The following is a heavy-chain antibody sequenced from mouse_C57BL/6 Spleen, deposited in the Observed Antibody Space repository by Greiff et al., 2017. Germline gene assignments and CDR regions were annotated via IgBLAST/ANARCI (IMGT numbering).Heavy chain of an antibody. Sequence: EVQVVESGGGLVKPGGSLKLSCAASGFTFSDYGMHWVRQAPEKGLEWVAYISSGSSTIYYADTVKGRFTISRDNAKNTLFLQMTSLRSEDTAMYYCAKNYDGYYGVAYWGQGTLVTVSA. CDR2: ISSGSSTI. CDR1: GFTFSDYG. V-gene: IGHV5-17*01. CDR3: AKNYDGYYGVAY. D-gene: IGHD2-3*01. J-gene: IGHJ3*01.